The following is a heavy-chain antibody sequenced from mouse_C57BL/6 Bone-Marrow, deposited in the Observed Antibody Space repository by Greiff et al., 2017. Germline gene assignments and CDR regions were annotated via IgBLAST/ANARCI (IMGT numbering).Heavy chain of an antibody. CDR3: ARLRQGAWFAY. CDR2: IYPRSGNT. V-gene: IGHV1-81*01. D-gene: IGHD2-12*01. Sequence: QVQLKESGAELARPGASVTLSCKASGYTFTSYGISWVKQRTGPGLEWIGEIYPRSGNTYYNEKFKGKATLTADKSSSTAYMELRSLTSEDSAVYFCARLRQGAWFAYWGQGTLVTVSA. J-gene: IGHJ3*01. CDR1: GYTFTSYG.